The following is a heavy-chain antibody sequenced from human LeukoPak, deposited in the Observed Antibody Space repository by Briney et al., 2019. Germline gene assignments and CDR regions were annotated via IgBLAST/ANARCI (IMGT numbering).Heavy chain of an antibody. CDR1: GGTFSSYA. CDR2: IIPILGIA. CDR3: ARGPIVGATMDY. D-gene: IGHD1-26*01. J-gene: IGHJ4*02. Sequence: ASVKVSCKASGGTFSSYAISWVRQAPGQGLEWMGRIIPILGIANYAQKFQGRATITADKSTSTAYMELSSLRSEDTAVYYCARGPIVGATMDYWGQGTLVTVSS. V-gene: IGHV1-69*04.